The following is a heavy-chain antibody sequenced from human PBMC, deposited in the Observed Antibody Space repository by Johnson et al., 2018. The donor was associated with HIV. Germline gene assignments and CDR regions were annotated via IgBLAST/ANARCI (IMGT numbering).Heavy chain of an antibody. V-gene: IGHV3-30*02. CDR3: AKEPRVVPAAIDAFDI. D-gene: IGHD2-2*01. CDR2: IRYDGSSK. J-gene: IGHJ3*02. CDR1: GFTFSTYG. Sequence: QVQLVESGGGVVQPGGSLTLSCAASGFTFSTYGMHWVRQAPGKGLEWVTFIRYDGSSKYYADSVKGRFTISRDNSKNTLYLQMNSLRAEDTALYYCAKEPRVVPAAIDAFDIWGQGTMVTVSS.